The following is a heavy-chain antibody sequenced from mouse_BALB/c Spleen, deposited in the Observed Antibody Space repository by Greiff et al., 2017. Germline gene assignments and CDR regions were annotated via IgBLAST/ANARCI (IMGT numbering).Heavy chain of an antibody. J-gene: IGHJ4*01. CDR1: GFTFSSYG. D-gene: IGHD2-12*01. V-gene: IGHV5-6-3*01. CDR3: ARGYYINYAMDY. Sequence: DVMLVESGGGLVQPGGSLKLSCAASGFTFSSYGMSWVRQTPDKRLELVATINSNGGSTYYPDSVKGRFTISRDNAKNTLYLQMSSLKSEDTAMYYCARGYYINYAMDYWGQGTSVTVSS. CDR2: INSNGGST.